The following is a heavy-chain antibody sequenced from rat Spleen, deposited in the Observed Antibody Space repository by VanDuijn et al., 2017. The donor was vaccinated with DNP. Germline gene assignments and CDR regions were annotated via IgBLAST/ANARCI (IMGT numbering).Heavy chain of an antibody. J-gene: IGHJ2*01. CDR3: ARHGDQFFDF. D-gene: IGHD3-8*01. CDR1: GFTFNNYY. CDR2: INPGGSNT. Sequence: EVQLVESGGGLVQPGRSMKLSCAASGFTFNNYYMAWVRQAPTEGLEWVASINPGGSNTYYRDSVKGRFTISRDNTKDTLYLQMDSLRAEDTATYYCARHGDQFFDFWGQGVMVTVSS. V-gene: IGHV5-25*01.